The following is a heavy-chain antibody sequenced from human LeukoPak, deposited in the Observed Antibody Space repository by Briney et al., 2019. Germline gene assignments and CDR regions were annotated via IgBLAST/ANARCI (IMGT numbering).Heavy chain of an antibody. CDR2: IHPSGTL. J-gene: IGHJ4*02. Sequence: SQTLSLTCTVSGASFSSGDQYWNWIRQSPGKGLEWIGSIHPSGTLYNNPSLESRVTISVDTSKNQFSLKLSSVTAADTAVYYCARGGGGSYAYFDYWGQGTLVTVSS. CDR1: GASFSSGDQY. V-gene: IGHV4-30-4*08. D-gene: IGHD1-26*01. CDR3: ARGGGGSYAYFDY.